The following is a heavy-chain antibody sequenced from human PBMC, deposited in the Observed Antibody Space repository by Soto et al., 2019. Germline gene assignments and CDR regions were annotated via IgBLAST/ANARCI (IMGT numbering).Heavy chain of an antibody. Sequence: GGSLRLSCAASGFTFSSYSMNWVRQAPGKGLEWVAVISYDGSNKYYADSVKGRFTISRDNSKNTLYLQMNSLRAEDTAVYYCARDDAVITSGGFDYWGQGTLVPVSS. V-gene: IGHV3-30*03. J-gene: IGHJ4*02. CDR3: ARDDAVITSGGFDY. CDR1: GFTFSSYS. CDR2: ISYDGSNK. D-gene: IGHD3-22*01.